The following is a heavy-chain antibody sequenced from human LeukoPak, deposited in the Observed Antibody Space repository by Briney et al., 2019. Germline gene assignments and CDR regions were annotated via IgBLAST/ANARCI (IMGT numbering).Heavy chain of an antibody. Sequence: SETLSLTCTVSGYSISSGYYWGWIRQPPGKGLEWIGSIYHSGSTYYNPSLKSRVTISVDTSKNQFSLELSSVTAADTAVYYCARDTYYYDSSGYYRFDPWGQGTLVTVSS. CDR1: GYSISSGYY. CDR2: IYHSGST. CDR3: ARDTYYYDSSGYYRFDP. J-gene: IGHJ5*02. D-gene: IGHD3-22*01. V-gene: IGHV4-38-2*02.